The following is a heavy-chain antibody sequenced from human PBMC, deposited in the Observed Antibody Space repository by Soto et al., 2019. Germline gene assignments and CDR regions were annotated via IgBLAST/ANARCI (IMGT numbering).Heavy chain of an antibody. Sequence: ASVKVSCKASGYTFTSYAMHWVRQAPGQRLEWMGWINAGNGNTKYSQKFQGRVTITRDTSASTAYMELSSLRSEDTAVYYCARGGRIQLWLLSPQTHEAADYWGQGTLVTVSS. CDR3: ARGGRIQLWLLSPQTHEAADY. CDR1: GYTFTSYA. CDR2: INAGNGNT. V-gene: IGHV1-3*01. D-gene: IGHD5-18*01. J-gene: IGHJ4*02.